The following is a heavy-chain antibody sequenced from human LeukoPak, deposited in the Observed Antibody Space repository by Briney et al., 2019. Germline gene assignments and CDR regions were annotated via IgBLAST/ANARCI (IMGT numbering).Heavy chain of an antibody. V-gene: IGHV3-30-3*01. J-gene: IGHJ3*02. CDR3: AREHRTIFGVAHLDAFDI. CDR2: ISYDGSNK. CDR1: GFTFSSYA. D-gene: IGHD3-3*01. Sequence: GGSLRLSCAASGFTFSSYAMHWVRQAPGKGLEWVAVISYDGSNKYYADSVKGRFTISRDNSKNTLYLQMNSLRAEDTAVYYCAREHRTIFGVAHLDAFDIWGQGTMVTVSS.